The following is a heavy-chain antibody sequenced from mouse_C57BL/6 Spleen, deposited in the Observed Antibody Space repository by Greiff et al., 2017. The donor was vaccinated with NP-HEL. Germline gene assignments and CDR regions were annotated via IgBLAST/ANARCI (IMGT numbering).Heavy chain of an antibody. J-gene: IGHJ1*03. CDR3: YYYGGYFDV. V-gene: IGHV1-19*01. D-gene: IGHD1-1*01. CDR2: INPYNGGT. CDR1: GYTFTDYY. Sequence: VQLQQSGPVLVKPGASVKMSCKASGYTFTDYYMNWVKQSHGKSLEWIGVINPYNGGTSYNQKFKGKATLTVDKSSSTAYMELNSLTSEDSAVYYSYYYGGYFDVWGTGTTVTVSS.